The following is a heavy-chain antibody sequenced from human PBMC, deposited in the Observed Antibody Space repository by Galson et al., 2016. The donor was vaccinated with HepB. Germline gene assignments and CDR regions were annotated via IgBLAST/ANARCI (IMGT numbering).Heavy chain of an antibody. CDR3: AREDGRGYCTGGSCLLKDGFDI. Sequence: SLRLSCAASGFTFSRYGMNWVRQAPGKGLEWLSYISSTSSYIYYADSVKGRLTISRDIAKNSLYLQMNSLRADDTAVYYCAREDGRGYCTGGSCLLKDGFDIWDQGTLVTVSA. CDR1: GFTFSRYG. V-gene: IGHV3-21*05. J-gene: IGHJ3*02. CDR2: ISSTSSYI. D-gene: IGHD2-15*01.